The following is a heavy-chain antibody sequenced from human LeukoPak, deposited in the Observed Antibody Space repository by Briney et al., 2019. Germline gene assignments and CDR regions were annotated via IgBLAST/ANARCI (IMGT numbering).Heavy chain of an antibody. CDR2: IYHSGST. CDR1: GYSISSGYY. J-gene: IGHJ5*02. D-gene: IGHD6-19*01. CDR3: ARSGYSSGWYDVESWFDP. V-gene: IGHV4-38-2*02. Sequence: SETLSLTCTVSGYSISSGYYWGWIRQPPGKGLEWIGSIYHSGSTYYNPSLKSRVTISVDTSKNQFSLKLSSVTAADTAVYYCARSGYSSGWYDVESWFDPWGQGTLVTVSS.